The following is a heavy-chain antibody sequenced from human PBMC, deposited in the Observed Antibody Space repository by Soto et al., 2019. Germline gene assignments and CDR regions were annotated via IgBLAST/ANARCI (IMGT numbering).Heavy chain of an antibody. J-gene: IGHJ4*02. CDR1: GFIFSSYG. Sequence: EVQLLESGGGLVEPGGSLRLSCAASGFIFSSYGMNWVRQAPGKGLDWVSAISNSGGNTYYSDSVKGRFTISRDNSKNTLYLQMNSLRSDDTAVYYCARLKGDTATWWGYWGQGTLVTVSS. CDR2: ISNSGGNT. D-gene: IGHD2-15*01. CDR3: ARLKGDTATWWGY. V-gene: IGHV3-23*01.